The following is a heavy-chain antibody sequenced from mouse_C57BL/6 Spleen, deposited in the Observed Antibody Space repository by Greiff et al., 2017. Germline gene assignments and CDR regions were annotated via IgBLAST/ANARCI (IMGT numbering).Heavy chain of an antibody. CDR3: ASYYGSSLAWFAY. CDR1: GYTFTGYW. D-gene: IGHD1-1*01. V-gene: IGHV1-9*01. J-gene: IGHJ3*01. Sequence: QVQLQQSGAELMKPGASVKLSCKATGYTFTGYWIEWVKQRPGHGLEWIGEILPGSGSTNYTEKFKGKATFTADTSSNTAYMQLSSLTTEDSAIYYCASYYGSSLAWFAYWGQGTLVTVSA. CDR2: ILPGSGST.